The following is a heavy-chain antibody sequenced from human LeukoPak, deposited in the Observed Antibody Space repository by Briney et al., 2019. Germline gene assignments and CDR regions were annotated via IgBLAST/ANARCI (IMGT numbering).Heavy chain of an antibody. CDR3: TRPSVLGPNTDY. CDR2: ISGSGGST. Sequence: PGGSLRLSCAASGFTFSSYAMSWVRQAPGKGLEWVSAISGSGGSTYYADSVKGRFTISRDNAENSLYLQMNSLRADDTTVYYCTRPSVLGPNTDYWGQGTLVTVSS. J-gene: IGHJ4*02. CDR1: GFTFSSYA. V-gene: IGHV3-23*01. D-gene: IGHD4/OR15-4a*01.